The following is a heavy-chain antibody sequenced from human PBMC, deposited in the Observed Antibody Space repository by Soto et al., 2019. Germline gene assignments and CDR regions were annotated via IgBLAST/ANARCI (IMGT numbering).Heavy chain of an antibody. CDR3: VRKNYYYGMDV. CDR2: ISSTTNYK. J-gene: IGHJ6*02. Sequence: PGGSLRLSCAASGLTFSSYSMNWVRQAPGKGLEWVSSISSTTNYKYYADSVKGRFTISRDNSKNTLYLQMNSLRVEDTAVYYCVRKNYYYGMDVWRQGTAVTVSS. V-gene: IGHV3-21*01. CDR1: GLTFSSYS.